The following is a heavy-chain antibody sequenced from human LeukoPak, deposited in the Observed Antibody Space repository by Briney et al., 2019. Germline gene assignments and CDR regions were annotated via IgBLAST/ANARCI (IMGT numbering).Heavy chain of an antibody. V-gene: IGHV3-48*04. CDR2: ISSSSSTI. J-gene: IGHJ6*03. CDR3: ARARTDLNYYDSSGLTSYYYYYMDV. Sequence: GGSLRLSCAASGFTFSSYSMNWVRQAPGKGLEWVSYISSSSSTIYYADSVKGRFTISRDNAKNSLYLQMNSLRAEDTAVYYCARARTDLNYYDSSGLTSYYYYYMDVWGKGTMVTVSS. CDR1: GFTFSSYS. D-gene: IGHD3-22*01.